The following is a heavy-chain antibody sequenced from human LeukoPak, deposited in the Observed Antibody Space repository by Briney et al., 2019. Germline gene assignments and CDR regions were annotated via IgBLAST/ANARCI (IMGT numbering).Heavy chain of an antibody. Sequence: PSETLSLTCTVSGGSISSYYWSWLRQPPGKGLEWIGYIYYSGSTNYNPSLKSRVTISVDTSKNQFSLKLSSVTAADTAVYYCARSPDYGDYFDYWGQGTLVTVSS. CDR2: IYYSGST. V-gene: IGHV4-59*01. D-gene: IGHD4-17*01. CDR3: ARSPDYGDYFDY. CDR1: GGSISSYY. J-gene: IGHJ4*02.